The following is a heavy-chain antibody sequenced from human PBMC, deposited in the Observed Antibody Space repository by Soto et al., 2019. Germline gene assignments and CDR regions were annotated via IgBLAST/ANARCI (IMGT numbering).Heavy chain of an antibody. CDR3: ARTTVPATRYYFAY. Sequence: QVQLVQSGAEVKKPGASVKVSCKASGYTFTGYYMHWVRQAPGQGLEWMGWINPNSGGTNYAQKFQGWVTMTRDTXXSTAYLERSRLRSDDTSVYYCARTTVPATRYYFAYWGQGTLVTVSS. J-gene: IGHJ4*02. D-gene: IGHD4-4*01. CDR2: INPNSGGT. CDR1: GYTFTGYY. V-gene: IGHV1-2*04.